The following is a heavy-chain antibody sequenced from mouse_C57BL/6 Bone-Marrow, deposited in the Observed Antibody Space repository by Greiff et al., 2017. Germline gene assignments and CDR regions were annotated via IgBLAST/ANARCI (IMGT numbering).Heavy chain of an antibody. V-gene: IGHV1-72*01. Sequence: QVQLQQPGAELVKPGASVKLSCKASGYTFTSYWMHWVKQRPGRGLEWIGRIDPNSGGTKYNEKFKSKATLTVDKPSSTAYMQLSSLTSEDSAVYYCAMYGNYFYWHFDVWGTGTTVTVSS. CDR2: IDPNSGGT. D-gene: IGHD2-10*02. CDR1: GYTFTSYW. CDR3: AMYGNYFYWHFDV. J-gene: IGHJ1*03.